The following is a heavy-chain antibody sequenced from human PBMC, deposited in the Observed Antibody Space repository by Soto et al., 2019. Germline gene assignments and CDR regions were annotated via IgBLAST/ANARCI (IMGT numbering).Heavy chain of an antibody. J-gene: IGHJ6*02. CDR2: INPNGGST. Sequence: ASVKVSCKAPGDTFTSYYMHWVRQAPGHGLEWMGVINPNGGSTRFAQKFQGRVTMTSDTSTSTVYMELRGLTSEDTAVYYCARGNMITFGGVIVKVANPNYYYYGMDVWGQGTTVTVSS. CDR1: GDTFTSYY. D-gene: IGHD3-16*02. CDR3: ARGNMITFGGVIVKVANPNYYYYGMDV. V-gene: IGHV1-46*01.